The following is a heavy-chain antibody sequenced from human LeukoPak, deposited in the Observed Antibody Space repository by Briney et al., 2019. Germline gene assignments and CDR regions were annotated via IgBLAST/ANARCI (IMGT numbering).Heavy chain of an antibody. Sequence: GGSLRLSSAASGFTFSDYYMSWIRQAPGKGLEWVSYISSSGSTIYYADSVKGRFTISRDNAKNSLYLQMNSLRAEDTAVYYCARDRNPQYYYDSSGYFGDAFDIWGQGTMVTVSS. CDR2: ISSSGSTI. D-gene: IGHD3-22*01. J-gene: IGHJ3*02. CDR3: ARDRNPQYYYDSSGYFGDAFDI. V-gene: IGHV3-11*04. CDR1: GFTFSDYY.